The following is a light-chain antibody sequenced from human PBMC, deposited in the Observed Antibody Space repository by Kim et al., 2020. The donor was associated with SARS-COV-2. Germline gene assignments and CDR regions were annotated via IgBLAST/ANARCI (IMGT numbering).Light chain of an antibody. Sequence: QSVTLSGPASSSNIGADYEVHWYQQLPGTAPKLLVYDNNNRPSGVPDRFSGSKSGTSASLAITGLQADDEADYYCQSYDTGLSGVIFGGGTQLTVL. V-gene: IGLV1-40*01. J-gene: IGLJ2*01. CDR1: SSNIGADYE. CDR3: QSYDTGLSGVI. CDR2: DNN.